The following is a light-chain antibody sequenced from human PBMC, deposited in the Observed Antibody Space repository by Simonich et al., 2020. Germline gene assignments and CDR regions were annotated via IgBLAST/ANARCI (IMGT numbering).Light chain of an antibody. V-gene: IGLV2-23*01. CDR2: EGS. CDR3: CSYAGSSTFAV. J-gene: IGLJ7*01. CDR1: SSDVGSYNL. Sequence: QSALTQPASVSGSPGQSLTISCTGTSSDVGSYNLVSWYQQHPGKAPKLMIYEGSKRPSGCSNRFSGSKSGNTASLTITGLQAEDEADYDCCSYAGSSTFAVFGGGTQLTVL.